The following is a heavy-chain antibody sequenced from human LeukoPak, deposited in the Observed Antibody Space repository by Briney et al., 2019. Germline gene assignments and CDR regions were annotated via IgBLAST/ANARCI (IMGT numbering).Heavy chain of an antibody. Sequence: GGSLRLSCAASGFTFTTYWMSWVRQPPGKGLEWVASIKKDGSEKYYVDSVKGRFTISRDNAKNSLHLQMNSLRAEDTAVYFCARPYYYSSGSLYYWGQGTLVTVSS. D-gene: IGHD3-10*01. J-gene: IGHJ4*02. CDR2: IKKDGSEK. V-gene: IGHV3-7*01. CDR1: GFTFTTYW. CDR3: ARPYYYSSGSLYY.